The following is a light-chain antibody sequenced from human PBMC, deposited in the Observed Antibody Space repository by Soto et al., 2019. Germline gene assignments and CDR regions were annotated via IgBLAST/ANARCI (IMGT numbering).Light chain of an antibody. Sequence: DIQMTQSPSALSAAVGDRVTITCRASQDISNRLGWFQQRPGKAPKRLIYSASGLETGVPSRFSGSGSGTDFTLTISSLQPEDFATYYCQQSLSSPQITFGQGTRLEIK. CDR3: QQSLSSPQIT. V-gene: IGKV1-39*01. CDR2: SAS. CDR1: QDISNR. J-gene: IGKJ5*01.